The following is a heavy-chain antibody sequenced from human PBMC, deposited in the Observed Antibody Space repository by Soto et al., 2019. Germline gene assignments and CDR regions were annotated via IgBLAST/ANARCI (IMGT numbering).Heavy chain of an antibody. CDR3: VRTSLVVAAATREDY. V-gene: IGHV3-74*01. CDR2: INSDGSST. CDR1: GFTFSSYW. D-gene: IGHD2-15*01. Sequence: EVQLVESGGGLVQPGGSLRLSCAASGFTFSSYWMHWVRQAPGKGLGWVSRINSDGSSTSYADSVKGRFTISRDNAKNTLYLHMNSLRAEDTAVYYCVRTSLVVAAATREDYWGQGTLVTVSS. J-gene: IGHJ4*02.